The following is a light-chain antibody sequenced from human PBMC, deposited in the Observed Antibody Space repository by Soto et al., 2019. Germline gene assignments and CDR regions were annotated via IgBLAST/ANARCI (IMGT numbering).Light chain of an antibody. CDR2: GNN. Sequence: QTVLTQPPSASGTPGQRVTISCSGSCSNIGGNTVKWYQQLPGTAPKLLIYGNNQRPSGVPDRFSGSKSGTSASLAISGLQSEDEADYYCAAWDDSLNGPVFGGGTKLTVL. V-gene: IGLV1-44*01. CDR1: CSNIGGNT. J-gene: IGLJ2*01. CDR3: AAWDDSLNGPV.